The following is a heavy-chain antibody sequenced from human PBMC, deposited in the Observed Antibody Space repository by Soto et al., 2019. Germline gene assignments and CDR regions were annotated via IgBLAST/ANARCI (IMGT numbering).Heavy chain of an antibody. CDR2: ISAYNGNT. V-gene: IGHV1-18*01. J-gene: IGHJ6*03. CDR3: ARGLYYYYYMDV. CDR1: GYTFTSYV. Sequence: ASVKVSCKASGYTFTSYVISWLRQAPGQGLEWMGWISAYNGNTNYAQKLQGRVTMTTDTSTSTAYMELSSLRSEDTAVYYCARGLYYYYYMDVWGKGTTVTVSS.